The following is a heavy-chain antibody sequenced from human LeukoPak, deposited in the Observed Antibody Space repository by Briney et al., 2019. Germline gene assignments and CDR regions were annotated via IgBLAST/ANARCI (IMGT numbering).Heavy chain of an antibody. V-gene: IGHV3-11*01. CDR1: GFTFRDYY. CDR3: ARKDGNSGYVSSGYFDY. D-gene: IGHD5-12*01. J-gene: IGHJ4*02. CDR2: ISSSGSTI. Sequence: PGGSLRLSCAASGFTFRDYYMSWICQAPGKGLEWVSYISSSGSTIYYADSAKGRFTISRDNAKNSLYLQMNSLRAEDTAVYYCARKDGNSGYVSSGYFDYWGQGTLVTVSS.